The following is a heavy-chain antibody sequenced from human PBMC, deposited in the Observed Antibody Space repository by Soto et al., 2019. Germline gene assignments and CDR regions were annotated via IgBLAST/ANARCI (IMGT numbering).Heavy chain of an antibody. CDR3: ARSLKYYDILTGYSFDP. CDR2: INHSGST. Sequence: SATLSLTCAVYGGSFSGYYWSWIRQPPGKGLEWIGEINHSGSTNYNPSLKSRVTISVDTSKNQFSLKLSSVTAADTAVYYCARSLKYYDILTGYSFDPWGQGTLVTVSS. J-gene: IGHJ5*02. V-gene: IGHV4-34*01. CDR1: GGSFSGYY. D-gene: IGHD3-9*01.